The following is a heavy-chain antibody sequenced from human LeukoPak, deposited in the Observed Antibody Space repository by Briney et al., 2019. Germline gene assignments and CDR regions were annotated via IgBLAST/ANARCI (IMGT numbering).Heavy chain of an antibody. CDR2: INPSGGST. Sequence: ASVKVSCKASGYTFASYYMHWVRQAPGQGLEWMGIINPSGGSTSYAQKFQGRVTMTRDTSTSTVYMELSSLRSEDTAVYYCARSFRGDFWSGYYTGPFYWGQGTLVTVSS. D-gene: IGHD3-3*01. V-gene: IGHV1-46*01. CDR3: ARSFRGDFWSGYYTGPFY. J-gene: IGHJ4*02. CDR1: GYTFASYY.